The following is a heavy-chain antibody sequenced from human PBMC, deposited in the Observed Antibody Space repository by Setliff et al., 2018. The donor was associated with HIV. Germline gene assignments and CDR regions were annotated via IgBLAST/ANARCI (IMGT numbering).Heavy chain of an antibody. J-gene: IGHJ6*02. D-gene: IGHD3-10*01. CDR3: ARGDYGSGSYYPYYFYYGMDV. Sequence: SVKVSCKASGGSFSSYSINWVRQAPGQGLEWMGGIIPIYGTPSYAQKFQGRVTITADESTSTAYMELSSLRSEDTAVYYCARGDYGSGSYYPYYFYYGMDVWGQGTTVTVSS. V-gene: IGHV1-69*13. CDR2: IIPIYGTP. CDR1: GGSFSSYS.